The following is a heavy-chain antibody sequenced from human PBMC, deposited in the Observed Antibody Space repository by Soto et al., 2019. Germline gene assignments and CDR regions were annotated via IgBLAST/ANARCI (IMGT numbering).Heavy chain of an antibody. J-gene: IGHJ4*02. CDR2: NSAYNGKT. Sequence: QVQLVQSGAEVKKPGASVKVSCKASGYTFTSYGISWVRQAPGQGLEWMGWNSAYNGKTNYAQKLQGRVTMTTDTSTSTAYMELRSLRSDDTAVYYCAGDWGIAVAGTGGDYWGQGTLVTVSS. CDR1: GYTFTSYG. D-gene: IGHD6-19*01. V-gene: IGHV1-18*01. CDR3: AGDWGIAVAGTGGDY.